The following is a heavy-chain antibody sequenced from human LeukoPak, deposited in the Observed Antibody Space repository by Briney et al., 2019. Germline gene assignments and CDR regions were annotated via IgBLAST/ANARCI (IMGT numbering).Heavy chain of an antibody. J-gene: IGHJ5*02. CDR3: GRSTQGSLGQFLP. V-gene: IGHV4-59*01. CDR2: IFHTGGT. Sequence: SETLSLTCTVPGGSISSNYWAGSRQPPGKALEWIGFIFHTGGTNYIPSLKSRITISRDTSKNQISLKLTSATAADTAVYYCGRSTQGSLGQFLPWPQGTLVTVSS. CDR1: GGSISSNY. D-gene: IGHD3-10*01.